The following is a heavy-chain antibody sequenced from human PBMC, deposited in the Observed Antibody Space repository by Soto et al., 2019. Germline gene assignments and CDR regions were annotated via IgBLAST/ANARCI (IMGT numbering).Heavy chain of an antibody. CDR2: IYYSGST. V-gene: IGHV4-31*03. J-gene: IGHJ6*02. D-gene: IGHD1-20*01. Sequence: QVQLQEAGPGLVRPSQTLSLTCTVSGGSISSGGYYWSWIRQHPGKGLEWIGYIYYSGSTYYNPSLKSRVTISVDTSKNQFSLKLSSVTAADTAVYYCAGPVFYYYYGIDVWGQGTTVTVSS. CDR3: AGPVFYYYYGIDV. CDR1: GGSISSGGYY.